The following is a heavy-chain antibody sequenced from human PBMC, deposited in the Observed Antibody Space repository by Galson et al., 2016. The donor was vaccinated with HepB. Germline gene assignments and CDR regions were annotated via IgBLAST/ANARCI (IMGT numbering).Heavy chain of an antibody. V-gene: IGHV1-46*01. CDR1: GDTLSNHY. Sequence: SVKVSCKASGDTLSNHYLHWVRQAPGQGLEWVGVINPSDGTTNCAERFQGRVTMTRDTSTTSFYMELSSLRYEDTAEYFCAREIGGTSYFEYRGQGTLVTVSS. J-gene: IGHJ4*02. CDR3: AREIGGTSYFEY. CDR2: INPSDGTT. D-gene: IGHD1-7*01.